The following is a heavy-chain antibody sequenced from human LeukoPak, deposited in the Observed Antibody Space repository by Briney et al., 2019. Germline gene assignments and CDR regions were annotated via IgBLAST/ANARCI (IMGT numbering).Heavy chain of an antibody. Sequence: ASVKVSCKASGYTFTSYDINWVRQATGQGLEWMGWMNPNSGNTGYAQKFQGRVTMTRNTSISTAYMELSSLRSEDTAVYYCARGRKVRGVIPTFYYYYMDVWGKGTTVTISS. J-gene: IGHJ6*03. D-gene: IGHD3-10*01. CDR1: GYTFTSYD. V-gene: IGHV1-8*01. CDR3: ARGRKVRGVIPTFYYYYMDV. CDR2: MNPNSGNT.